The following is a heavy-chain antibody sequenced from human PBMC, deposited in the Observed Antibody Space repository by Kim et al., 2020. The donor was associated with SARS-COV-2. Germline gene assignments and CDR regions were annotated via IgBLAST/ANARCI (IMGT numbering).Heavy chain of an antibody. Sequence: GGSLRLSCAASGFTFSSYWMHWVRQAPGKGLVWVSRINSDGSSTSYADSVKGRFTISRDNAKNTLYLQMNSLRAEDTAVYYCARDPAYYYETKSGAFDIWGQGTMVTVSS. V-gene: IGHV3-74*01. CDR1: GFTFSSYW. CDR2: INSDGSST. CDR3: ARDPAYYYETKSGAFDI. J-gene: IGHJ3*02. D-gene: IGHD3-22*01.